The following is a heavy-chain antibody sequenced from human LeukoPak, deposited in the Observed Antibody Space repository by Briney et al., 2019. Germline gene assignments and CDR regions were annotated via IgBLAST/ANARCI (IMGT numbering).Heavy chain of an antibody. J-gene: IGHJ4*02. V-gene: IGHV4-4*07. CDR2: IYTSGST. Sequence: EWIGRIYTSGSTNYNPSLKSRVTMSVDTSKNQFSLKLSSVTAADTAVYYCARGPPPDFDYWGQGTLVTVSS. CDR3: ARGPPPDFDY.